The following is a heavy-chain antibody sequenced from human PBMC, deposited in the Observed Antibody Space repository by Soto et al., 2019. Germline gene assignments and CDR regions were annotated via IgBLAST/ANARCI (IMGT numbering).Heavy chain of an antibody. J-gene: IGHJ6*02. CDR1: GGSFSGYY. V-gene: IGHV4-34*01. CDR2: INHSGST. Sequence: PSETLSLTCAVYGGSFSGYYWSWIRQPPGKGLEWIGEINHSGSTNYNPSLKSRVTISVDTSKNQFSLKLSSVTAADTAVYYCARGRPARYSSSRRPWCYGMDVWGQGTTVTVSS. D-gene: IGHD6-6*01. CDR3: ARGRPARYSSSRRPWCYGMDV.